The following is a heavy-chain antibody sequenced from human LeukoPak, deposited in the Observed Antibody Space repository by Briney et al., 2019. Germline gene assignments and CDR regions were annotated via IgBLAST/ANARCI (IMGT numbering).Heavy chain of an antibody. CDR2: ISYGGSNK. CDR3: ARDCSSTSCASVEFWFDP. D-gene: IGHD2-2*01. V-gene: IGHV3-30*04. J-gene: IGHJ5*02. CDR1: GFTFSSYA. Sequence: GGPLRLSCAASGFTFSSYAMHWVRQAPGKGLEWVAVISYGGSNKYYADSVKGRFTISRDNSKNTLYLQMNSLRAEDTAVYYCARDCSSTSCASVEFWFDPWGQGTLVTVSS.